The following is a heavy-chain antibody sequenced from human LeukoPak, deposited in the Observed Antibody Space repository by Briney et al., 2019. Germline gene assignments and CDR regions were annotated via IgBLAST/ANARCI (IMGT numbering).Heavy chain of an antibody. CDR2: INWNGGST. D-gene: IGHD4-17*01. V-gene: IGHV3-20*04. CDR3: ATEDDYGDPFDY. Sequence: PGGSLRLSCAASGFTFYDYGMSWVRQAPGKGLEWVSGINWNGGSTGYADSVKGRFTISRDNAKNSLYLQMNSLRAEDTALYYCATEDDYGDPFDYWGQGTLVTVSS. J-gene: IGHJ4*02. CDR1: GFTFYDYG.